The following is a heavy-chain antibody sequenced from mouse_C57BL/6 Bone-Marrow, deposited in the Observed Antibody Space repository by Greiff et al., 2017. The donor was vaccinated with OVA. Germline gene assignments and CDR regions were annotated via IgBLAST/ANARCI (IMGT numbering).Heavy chain of an antibody. CDR3: ASGYYGSSFAY. Sequence: VQGVESGAELAKPGASVKLSCKASGYTFTSYWMHWVKQRPGQGLEWIGYINPSSGYTKYNQKFKDKATLTADKSSSTAYMQLSSLTYEDSAVYYCASGYYGSSFAYWGQGTLVTVSA. CDR1: GYTFTSYW. D-gene: IGHD1-1*01. J-gene: IGHJ3*01. V-gene: IGHV1-7*01. CDR2: INPSSGYT.